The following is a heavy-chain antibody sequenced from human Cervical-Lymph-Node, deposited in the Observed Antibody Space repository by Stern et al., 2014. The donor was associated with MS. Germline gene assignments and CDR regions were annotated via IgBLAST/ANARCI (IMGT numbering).Heavy chain of an antibody. V-gene: IGHV7-4-1*02. Sequence: VQLEESGSELRMPGASVKVSCKPSGYTFTAFPMDWVRQAPGQGLEWMGWVNTNTGHPTYAQGFTGRFVFSLDTSVSTAYLQISSLKAEDTAVYYCARVWSEYGGYGMDVWGQGTTVTVFS. CDR2: VNTNTGHP. J-gene: IGHJ6*02. CDR3: ARVWSEYGGYGMDV. CDR1: GYTFTAFP. D-gene: IGHD4-23*01.